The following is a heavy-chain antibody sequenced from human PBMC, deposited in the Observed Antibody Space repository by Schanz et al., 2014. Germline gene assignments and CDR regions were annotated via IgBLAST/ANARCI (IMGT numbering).Heavy chain of an antibody. CDR3: AKGRFGELSAFDI. V-gene: IGHV3-23*04. J-gene: IGHJ3*02. CDR1: GFNFSSYS. Sequence: EVQLVESGGGLVQPGGSLRLSCAASGFNFSSYSLNWVRQAPGKGLEWVSAISGSGGSTYYADSVKGRFTISSDNSKSTLYLQMNSLRAEDTAVYYCAKGRFGELSAFDIWGQGTMVTVSS. D-gene: IGHD3-10*01. CDR2: ISGSGGST.